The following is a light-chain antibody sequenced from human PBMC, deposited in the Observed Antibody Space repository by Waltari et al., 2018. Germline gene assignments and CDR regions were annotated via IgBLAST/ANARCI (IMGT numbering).Light chain of an antibody. J-gene: IGLJ2*01. Sequence: QPALTQPPSVSAAPGQKVTISCSGGHSNIGTNLVSWYQQVPGSAPKLLIFEYEKRPSGFSARFSGSNSGTSATLAITGLQPGDEADFYCGTWDTSLSPHVIFGGGTRLTVL. CDR1: HSNIGTNL. CDR3: GTWDTSLSPHVI. CDR2: EYE. V-gene: IGLV1-51*01.